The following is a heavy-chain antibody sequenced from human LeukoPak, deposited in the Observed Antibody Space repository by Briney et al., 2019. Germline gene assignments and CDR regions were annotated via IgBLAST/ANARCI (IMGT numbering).Heavy chain of an antibody. CDR2: IRYDVINK. Sequence: GGSLRLSCEASGFTFSSYGIHWVRQAPGKGLEWVAFIRYDVINKYYGDSVKGRFTISRDNSKNTVYLQMNSLRAEDTALYYCARDQGELWFGESIYDAFDIWGQGTMVTVSS. V-gene: IGHV3-30*02. D-gene: IGHD3-10*01. CDR1: GFTFSSYG. CDR3: ARDQGELWFGESIYDAFDI. J-gene: IGHJ3*02.